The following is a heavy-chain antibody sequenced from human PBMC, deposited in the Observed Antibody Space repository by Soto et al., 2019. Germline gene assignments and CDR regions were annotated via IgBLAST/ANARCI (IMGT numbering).Heavy chain of an antibody. CDR3: ARGWTGTYNWFDP. D-gene: IGHD1-1*01. V-gene: IGHV3-74*01. J-gene: IGHJ5*02. CDR1: GFTFSSYW. CDR2: INSDGSST. Sequence: GGSLRLSCAASGFTFSSYWMHWVRQAPGKGLVWVSRINSDGSSTSYADSVKGRFTISRDNAKNTLYLQMNSLRAEDTAVYYCARGWTGTYNWFDPWGQGTLGTVSA.